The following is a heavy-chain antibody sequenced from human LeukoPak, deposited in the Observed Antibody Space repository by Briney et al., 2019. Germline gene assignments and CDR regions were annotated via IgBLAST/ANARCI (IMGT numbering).Heavy chain of an antibody. CDR1: GFTFSSYG. D-gene: IGHD2-15*01. J-gene: IGHJ6*03. CDR3: AKNGDRGAYCTGGTCYPYFYYYMDV. V-gene: IGHV3-23*01. CDR2: ISGSAGTT. Sequence: GGTLRLSCAASGFTFSSYGMSWVRQAPGKGLEWVSGISGSAGTTYHADSVKGRFTMSRDNSKNTLYLQMNSLRAEDTAVYYCAKNGDRGAYCTGGTCYPYFYYYMDVWGKGTTVTI.